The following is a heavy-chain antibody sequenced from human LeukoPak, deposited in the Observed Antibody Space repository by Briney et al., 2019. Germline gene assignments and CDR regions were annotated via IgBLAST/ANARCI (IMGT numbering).Heavy chain of an antibody. D-gene: IGHD3-3*01. V-gene: IGHV3-48*01. CDR1: GFTFSSYS. CDR2: ISSSSSTI. CDR3: ARDPRRFLEWLSANWFDP. Sequence: PGGSQRLSCAASGFTFSSYSMNWVRQAPGKGLEWVSYISSSSSTIYYADSVKGRFTISRDNAKNSLYLQMNSLRAEDTAVYYCARDPRRFLEWLSANWFDPWGQGTLVTVSS. J-gene: IGHJ5*02.